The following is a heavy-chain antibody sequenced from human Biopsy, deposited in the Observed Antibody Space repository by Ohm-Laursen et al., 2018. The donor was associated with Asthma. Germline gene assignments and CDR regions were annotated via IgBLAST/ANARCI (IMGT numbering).Heavy chain of an antibody. D-gene: IGHD2-2*01. Sequence: GASVYVSCQSLGGTFNTYVIGWVRQAPGQGLEWIGGINSVFGTTTYPQKFPDRVTITADDSTSTVYKELSSLRSEDTAVYYCARKAGSCISRTCYSLDFWGQGTLVTVSS. CDR1: GGTFNTYV. CDR2: INSVFGTT. J-gene: IGHJ4*02. CDR3: ARKAGSCISRTCYSLDF. V-gene: IGHV1-69*13.